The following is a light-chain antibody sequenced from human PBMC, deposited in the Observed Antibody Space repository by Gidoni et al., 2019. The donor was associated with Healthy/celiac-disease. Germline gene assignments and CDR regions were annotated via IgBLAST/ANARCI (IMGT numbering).Light chain of an antibody. CDR3: QQFNSYPPSIT. J-gene: IGKJ5*01. CDR1: QGISSA. CDR2: DAS. Sequence: AIQLTQSPSSLSAPVGDRVTITCRASQGISSALAWYQQKPGKAPKLLIYDASSLESGVPSRFSGSGSGTDFTLTISSLQPEDFATYYCQQFNSYPPSITFGQGTRLEIK. V-gene: IGKV1-13*02.